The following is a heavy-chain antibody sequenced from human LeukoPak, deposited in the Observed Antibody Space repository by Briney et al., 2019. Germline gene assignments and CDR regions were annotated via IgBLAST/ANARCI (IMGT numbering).Heavy chain of an antibody. Sequence: ASVKVSCKASGYTFISYGISWVRQAPGQGLEWMGWISAYNGNTNYAQKLQGRVTMTTDTSTSTAYMELSSLRSEDTAVYYCARDRLGGSYVMDYWGQGTLVTGSS. D-gene: IGHD3-16*01. V-gene: IGHV1-18*01. J-gene: IGHJ4*02. CDR1: GYTFISYG. CDR2: ISAYNGNT. CDR3: ARDRLGGSYVMDY.